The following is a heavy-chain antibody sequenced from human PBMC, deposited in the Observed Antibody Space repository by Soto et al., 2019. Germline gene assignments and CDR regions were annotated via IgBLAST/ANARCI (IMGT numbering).Heavy chain of an antibody. D-gene: IGHD2-15*01. J-gene: IGHJ4*02. CDR1: GFAFSSFA. Sequence: PGGSLRLSCAASGFAFSSFAMFCVRQAPGKGLEFVSGMSGDGGKIDYEDSVKGRFTISRDKSKNTLYLQMGSLRAEDMAVYYCARVEYWKPYFDSWGQVTLVTVSS. CDR2: MSGDGGKI. V-gene: IGHV3-64*02. CDR3: ARVEYWKPYFDS.